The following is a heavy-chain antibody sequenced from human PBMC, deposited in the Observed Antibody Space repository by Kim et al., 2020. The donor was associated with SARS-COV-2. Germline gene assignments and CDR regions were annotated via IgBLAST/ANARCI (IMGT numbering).Heavy chain of an antibody. CDR2: TI. Sequence: TIYYADSVKCRFNISKDNANNSLYLQMNSLRAEDTAVYYCARDSSGFDPWGQGTLVTVSS. J-gene: IGHJ5*02. D-gene: IGHD6-19*01. V-gene: IGHV3-48*03. CDR3: ARDSSGFDP.